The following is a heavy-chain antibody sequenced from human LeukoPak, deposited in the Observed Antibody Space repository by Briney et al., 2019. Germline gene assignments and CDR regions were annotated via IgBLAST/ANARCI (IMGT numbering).Heavy chain of an antibody. CDR2: IYTGGNT. CDR1: GFTVSSTY. Sequence: SGGSLRLSCAASGFTVSSTYMSRVRQAPGKGLEWVSLIYTGGNTYYADSVKGRFTLSRDNSKNTVYLQMNSLRVEDTAMYYCATISDLLFYFDSWGQGTLVTVSS. CDR3: ATISDLLFYFDS. J-gene: IGHJ4*02. V-gene: IGHV3-66*01.